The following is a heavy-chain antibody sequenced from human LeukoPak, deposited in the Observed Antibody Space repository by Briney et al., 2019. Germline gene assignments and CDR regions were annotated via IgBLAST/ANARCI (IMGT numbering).Heavy chain of an antibody. V-gene: IGHV3-66*01. CDR1: GFTVSSNS. Sequence: GGSLRLSCVVSGFTVSSNSMIWVRQAPGKGLGWVSIIYSGGSTYYADSVKGRFTISGDDSKNTLYLHMNSLRAEDTAVYYCARSFVYRFDYWGQGTLVTVSS. D-gene: IGHD1-14*01. CDR2: IYSGGST. CDR3: ARSFVYRFDY. J-gene: IGHJ4*02.